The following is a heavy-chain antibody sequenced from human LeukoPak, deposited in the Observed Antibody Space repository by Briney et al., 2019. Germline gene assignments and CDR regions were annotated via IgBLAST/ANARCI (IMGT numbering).Heavy chain of an antibody. D-gene: IGHD6-19*01. J-gene: IGHJ4*02. Sequence: SGGSLGLSCAASGFIFSRYGMSWVRQAPGKGLEWVSAISGSGGTTYYADSVKGRFTISRDNSKNTLYLQINSLRAEDTAVYYCAKDHLPGIVVADRDYWGQGTLVTVSS. CDR2: ISGSGGTT. CDR3: AKDHLPGIVVADRDY. CDR1: GFIFSRYG. V-gene: IGHV3-23*01.